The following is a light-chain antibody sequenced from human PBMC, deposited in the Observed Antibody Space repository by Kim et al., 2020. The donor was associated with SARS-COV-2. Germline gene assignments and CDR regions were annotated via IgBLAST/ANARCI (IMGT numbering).Light chain of an antibody. J-gene: IGLJ2*01. Sequence: GQSITTSCTGTRGDVGGYNFFSWYQQHPGKAPKLLIYGDGNRPAGVSNRFSGSKSGNTASLTISGRQAEDEADDYCSSYTASSTQVFGGGTQLTVL. CDR2: GDG. V-gene: IGLV2-14*03. CDR3: SSYTASSTQV. CDR1: RGDVGGYNF.